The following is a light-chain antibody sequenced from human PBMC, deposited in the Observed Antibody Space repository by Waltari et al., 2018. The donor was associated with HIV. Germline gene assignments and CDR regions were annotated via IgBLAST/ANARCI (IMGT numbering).Light chain of an antibody. Sequence: QSALTQPASVSGSPGQSITISCTGTTSDVGGYNYVSWYQQHPGKAPKLMIYVVSNRPSGFSNRFSGSKSGSTASLTISGLQAEEDADYYCSSYTRSTVDVFGTGTKVTVL. CDR2: VVS. CDR3: SSYTRSTVDV. J-gene: IGLJ1*01. V-gene: IGLV2-14*01. CDR1: TSDVGGYNY.